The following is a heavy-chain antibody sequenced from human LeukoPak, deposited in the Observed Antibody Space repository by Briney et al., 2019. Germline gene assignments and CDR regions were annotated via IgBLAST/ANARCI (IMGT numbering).Heavy chain of an antibody. CDR2: IYHSGST. Sequence: SETLSLTCTVSGYSISSGYHWGWIRQPPGKGLEWIGSIYHSGSTYYNPSLKSRVTISVDTSKSQFSLKLSSLTAADTAVYYCARMIGLGEVSPYFDYWGQGTLVTVSS. D-gene: IGHD3-16*02. CDR1: GYSISSGYH. CDR3: ARMIGLGEVSPYFDY. V-gene: IGHV4-38-2*02. J-gene: IGHJ4*02.